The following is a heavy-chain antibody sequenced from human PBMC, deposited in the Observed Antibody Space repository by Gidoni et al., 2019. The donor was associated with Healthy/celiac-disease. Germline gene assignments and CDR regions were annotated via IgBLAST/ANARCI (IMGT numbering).Heavy chain of an antibody. V-gene: IGHV3-21*01. Sequence: VQLVESGGGLVKPGGPLILSCAASGFPFSSYSMNWVRQAPGKGLDWVSYISSSSSYIDDADLVKGRLTISRDNAKNSLDLQRNRLRAEDTAVYYCARDVAYDDFWSGYYTPSYYYDGMDVWGQGTTVTVSS. CDR2: ISSSSSYI. J-gene: IGHJ6*02. CDR3: ARDVAYDDFWSGYYTPSYYYDGMDV. D-gene: IGHD3-3*01. CDR1: GFPFSSYS.